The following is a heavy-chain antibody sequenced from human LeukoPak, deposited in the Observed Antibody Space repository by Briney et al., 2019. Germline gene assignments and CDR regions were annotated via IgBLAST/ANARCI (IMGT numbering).Heavy chain of an antibody. Sequence: SETLSLTCTVSGGSISSSSYYWGWIRQPPGKGLEWIGGIYYSGSTYYNPSLKSRVTISIDAAKNQFSLMLTSVTAADTAVYYCARLVPPGGGDCTGSNCHTVYYFDYWGQGTLVTVSS. CDR1: GGSISSSSYY. CDR3: ARLVPPGGGDCTGSNCHTVYYFDY. D-gene: IGHD2-15*01. CDR2: IYYSGST. J-gene: IGHJ4*02. V-gene: IGHV4-39*01.